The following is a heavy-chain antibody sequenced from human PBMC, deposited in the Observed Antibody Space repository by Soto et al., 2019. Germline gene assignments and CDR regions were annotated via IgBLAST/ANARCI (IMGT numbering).Heavy chain of an antibody. V-gene: IGHV4-59*01. J-gene: IGHJ4*02. CDR2: IHHSGDT. D-gene: IGHD6-6*01. CDR1: GGSISSYY. Sequence: SETLSLTCTVSGGSISSYYWSWIRQPPGKGLEWIGEIHHSGDTNYNPSLKSRVTISVDTSKNQFSLKLSSVTAADTAVYYCTRDRPGPQHYFDYWGQGNMVTVSS. CDR3: TRDRPGPQHYFDY.